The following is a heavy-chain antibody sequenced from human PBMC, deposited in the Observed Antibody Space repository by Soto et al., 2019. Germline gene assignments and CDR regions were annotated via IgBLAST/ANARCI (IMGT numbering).Heavy chain of an antibody. J-gene: IGHJ4*02. D-gene: IGHD1-26*01. CDR2: IYSSGST. Sequence: SEPLSLTCTVSGGYISIYYWSWMRQPAGKGLEWIGRIYSSGSTNYNPSLKSRVTMSVDTSKNQFSLNLISLTAADTAVYYCARSGGSFNFDYWGLGTLVTVSS. CDR1: GGYISIYY. CDR3: ARSGGSFNFDY. V-gene: IGHV4-4*07.